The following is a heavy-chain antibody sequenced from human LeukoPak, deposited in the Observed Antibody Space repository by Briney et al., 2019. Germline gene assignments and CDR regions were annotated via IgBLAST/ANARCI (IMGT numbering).Heavy chain of an antibody. V-gene: IGHV3-30*18. Sequence: PGGSLRLSCAASGFTFSSYGMHWVRQAPGKGLEWVAVISYDGKNKYYSDSVKGRFTISRDNSENTLSLQMNSLRAEDTAVYYCAKDLGYCSSSTCLSIDYWGQGTPVIVSS. D-gene: IGHD2-2*01. J-gene: IGHJ4*02. CDR1: GFTFSSYG. CDR3: AKDLGYCSSSTCLSIDY. CDR2: ISYDGKNK.